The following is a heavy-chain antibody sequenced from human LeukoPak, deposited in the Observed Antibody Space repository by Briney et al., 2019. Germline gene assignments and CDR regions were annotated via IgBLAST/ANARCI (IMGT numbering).Heavy chain of an antibody. CDR2: ISGSGGST. CDR3: AKDPSLGYCSGGSCEGFDY. Sequence: GGSLRLSCAASGSTFSNYWIHWVRQAPGKGLEWVSAISGSGGSTYYADSVKGRFTISRDNSKNTLYLQMNSLRAEDTAVYYCAKDPSLGYCSGGSCEGFDYWGQGTLVTVSS. D-gene: IGHD2-15*01. J-gene: IGHJ4*02. V-gene: IGHV3-23*01. CDR1: GSTFSNYW.